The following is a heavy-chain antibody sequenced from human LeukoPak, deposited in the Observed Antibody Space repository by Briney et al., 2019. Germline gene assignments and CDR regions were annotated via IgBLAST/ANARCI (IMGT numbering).Heavy chain of an antibody. D-gene: IGHD2-15*01. J-gene: IGHJ5*02. CDR1: GYTFTDHY. CDR2: MNPNNGDT. Sequence: GASVRLSCKASGYTFTDHYIHWARQAPGQGLEWMGWMNPNNGDTAYAQKCQGMCTMTRNTSIKTAYMELRTLRSAVTAVYYLARAGRRGSWFDPWGQGTLVTVSS. V-gene: IGHV1-2*02. CDR3: ARAGRRGSWFDP.